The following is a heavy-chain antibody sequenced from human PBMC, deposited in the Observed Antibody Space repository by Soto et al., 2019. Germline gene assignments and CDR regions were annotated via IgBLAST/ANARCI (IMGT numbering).Heavy chain of an antibody. J-gene: IGHJ4*02. D-gene: IGHD2-15*01. Sequence: SLRLSCAASGFTFDDYAMHWVRQAPGKGLEWVSGISWNSGSIGYADSVKGRFTISRDNAKNSLYLQMNSLRAEDTALYYCAKDWARYCSGGSCYSALDYWGQGTLVTVSS. CDR3: AKDWARYCSGGSCYSALDY. CDR2: ISWNSGSI. CDR1: GFTFDDYA. V-gene: IGHV3-9*01.